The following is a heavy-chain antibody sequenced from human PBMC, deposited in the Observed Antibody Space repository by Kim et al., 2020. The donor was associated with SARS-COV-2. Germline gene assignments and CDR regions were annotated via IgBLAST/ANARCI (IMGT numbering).Heavy chain of an antibody. D-gene: IGHD3-22*01. CDR2: INHSGST. CDR1: GGSFSGYY. V-gene: IGHV4-34*01. J-gene: IGHJ4*02. Sequence: SETLSLTCAVYGGSFSGYYWSWIRQPPGKGLEWIGEINHSGSTNYNPSLKSRVTISVDTSKNQFSLKLSSVTAADTAVYYCARSQRTYYYDSSGYYYSWGQGTLVTVSS. CDR3: ARSQRTYYYDSSGYYYS.